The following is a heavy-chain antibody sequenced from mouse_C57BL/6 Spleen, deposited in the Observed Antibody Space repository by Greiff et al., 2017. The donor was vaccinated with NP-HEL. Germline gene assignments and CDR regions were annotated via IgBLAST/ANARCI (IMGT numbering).Heavy chain of an antibody. J-gene: IGHJ3*01. V-gene: IGHV1-69*01. D-gene: IGHD4-1*01. Sequence: QVQLQQPEAELVMPGASVKLSCKASGYTFTSYWMHWVKQRPGQGLEWIGEIDPSDSYTNYNQKFKGKSTLPVDKSSSTAYMQLSSLTSEDSAVHYCARGMTGAWFAYWGQGTLVTVSA. CDR3: ARGMTGAWFAY. CDR2: IDPSDSYT. CDR1: GYTFTSYW.